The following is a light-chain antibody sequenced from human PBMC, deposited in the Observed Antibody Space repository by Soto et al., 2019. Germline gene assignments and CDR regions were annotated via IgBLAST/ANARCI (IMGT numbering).Light chain of an antibody. CDR3: QQSLRPLLT. CDR2: AAS. CDR1: QTLNNY. V-gene: IGKV1-39*01. J-gene: IGKJ4*01. Sequence: DIQMTQSPSSVSASVGDRVTITCRASQTLNNYLTWFQQKPGKAPKVLIYAASTLQSGVPSRFSGSGSGAEFTLTISSLQPEDFETYYCQQSLRPLLTFGRGTKVDI.